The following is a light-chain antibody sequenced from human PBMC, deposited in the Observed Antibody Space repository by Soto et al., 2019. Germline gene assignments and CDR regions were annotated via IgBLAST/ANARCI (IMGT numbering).Light chain of an antibody. Sequence: DIVMTQSPLSLPVTPGEPASISCRSSQSLLHSNGYNYLDWYLQKPGQPPQLLIYLGSDRASGVPDRFSGSGSGTDFTLKISRVEAEDVGVYFCMQALQTRWTFGQGTKVEIE. CDR2: LGS. CDR3: MQALQTRWT. V-gene: IGKV2-28*01. J-gene: IGKJ1*01. CDR1: QSLLHSNGYNY.